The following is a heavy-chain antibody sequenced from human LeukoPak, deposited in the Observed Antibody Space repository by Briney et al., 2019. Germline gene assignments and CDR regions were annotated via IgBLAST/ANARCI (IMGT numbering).Heavy chain of an antibody. CDR1: GFTFSSYA. V-gene: IGHV3-23*01. J-gene: IGHJ4*02. Sequence: GGSLRLSCAASGFTFSSYAMSRVRQAPGKGLEWVSAISGSGGSTYYADSVKGRFTISRDNSKNTLYLQMNSLRAEDTAVYYCAKVRHIVVVTAAFDYWGQGTLVTVSS. CDR2: ISGSGGST. D-gene: IGHD2-21*02. CDR3: AKVRHIVVVTAAFDY.